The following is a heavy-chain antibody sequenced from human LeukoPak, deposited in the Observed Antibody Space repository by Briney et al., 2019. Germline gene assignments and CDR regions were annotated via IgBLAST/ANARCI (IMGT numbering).Heavy chain of an antibody. D-gene: IGHD3-3*02. J-gene: IGHJ4*02. CDR3: ATHRIKYYFDY. CDR1: GGSISSYY. V-gene: IGHV4-59*01. Sequence: PSETLSLTCTVSGGSISSYYWSWIRQTPGKGLEWIGYIYYSGSTNYNPSLKSRVTISVDTSKNQFSLKLSSVTAADTAVYYCATHRIKYYFDYWGQGTLVTVSS. CDR2: IYYSGST.